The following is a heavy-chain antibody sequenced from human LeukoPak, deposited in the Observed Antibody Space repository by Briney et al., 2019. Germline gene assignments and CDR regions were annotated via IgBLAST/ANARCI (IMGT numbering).Heavy chain of an antibody. J-gene: IGHJ4*02. D-gene: IGHD2-15*01. CDR1: GFTFSDYY. CDR2: ISGSGGST. Sequence: GGSLRLSCAASGFTFSDYYMSWVRQAPGKGLEWVSAISGSGGSTYYADSVKGRFTISRDNSKNTLYLQMNSLRAEDTAVYYCAKAHRGFLYCSGGSCYSDYWGQGTLVTVSS. CDR3: AKAHRGFLYCSGGSCYSDY. V-gene: IGHV3-23*01.